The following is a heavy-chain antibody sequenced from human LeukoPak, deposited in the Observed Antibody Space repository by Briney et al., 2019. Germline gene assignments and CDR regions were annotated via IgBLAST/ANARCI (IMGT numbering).Heavy chain of an antibody. CDR3: ARDTLGEGEDANYAVYYFDY. CDR1: GFSFTSYW. Sequence: GGSLRLSCAASGFSFTSYWMSWVRQAPGKGLEWVANIKQDGNEKYYADSVKGRFTISRDNAKNSLDLQMNSLRAEDTAVYYCARDTLGEGEDANYAVYYFDYWGQGSVVTVSS. D-gene: IGHD4/OR15-4a*01. J-gene: IGHJ4*02. CDR2: IKQDGNEK. V-gene: IGHV3-7*01.